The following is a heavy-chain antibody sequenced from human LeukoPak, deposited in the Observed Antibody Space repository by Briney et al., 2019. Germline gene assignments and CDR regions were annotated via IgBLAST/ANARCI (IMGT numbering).Heavy chain of an antibody. CDR2: ISTYNGNT. CDR1: GYTFTSYG. CDR3: ARARGIVATGLMDV. V-gene: IGHV1-18*01. D-gene: IGHD5-12*01. J-gene: IGHJ6*03. Sequence: ASVKVSCKASGYTFTSYGISWVRQVPGQGLEWMGWISTYNGNTNYAQKVQGRVTMTTDTSTSTAYMELRSLRSDDTAVYYCARARGIVATGLMDVWGKGTTVTVSS.